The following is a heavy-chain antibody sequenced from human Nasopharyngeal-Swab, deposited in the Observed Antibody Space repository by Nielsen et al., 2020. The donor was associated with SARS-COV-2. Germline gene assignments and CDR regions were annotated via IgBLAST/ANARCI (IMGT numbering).Heavy chain of an antibody. CDR3: ARGITGTRRPDAFDI. V-gene: IGHV3-48*02. J-gene: IGHJ3*02. CDR1: GFTFSSYS. D-gene: IGHD1-20*01. Sequence: GGSLRLSCAASGFTFSSYSMNWVRQAPGKGLEWVSYISSSSSTIYYADSVKGRFTISRDNAKNSLYLQMNSLRDEDTAVYYCARGITGTRRPDAFDIWGQGTMVTVSS. CDR2: ISSSSSTI.